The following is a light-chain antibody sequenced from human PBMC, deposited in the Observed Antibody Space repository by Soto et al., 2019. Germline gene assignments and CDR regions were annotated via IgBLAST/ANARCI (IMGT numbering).Light chain of an antibody. Sequence: EIVMTQSPVTLSVSPGERATLSCRASQNISRSLAWYQQKPGQGPSLLIYGTSTRAGGVPARFSGGGSGTDFTLTISSLDPEDFAVYYCQQRSNRPLTFGQGTRLEI. V-gene: IGKV3-15*01. CDR2: GTS. CDR1: QNISRS. CDR3: QQRSNRPLT. J-gene: IGKJ5*01.